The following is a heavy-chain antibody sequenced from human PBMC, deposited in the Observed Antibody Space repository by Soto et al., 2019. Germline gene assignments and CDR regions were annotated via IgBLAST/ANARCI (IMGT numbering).Heavy chain of an antibody. CDR1: GGTFSRYA. V-gene: IGHV1-69*13. J-gene: IGHJ6*02. D-gene: IGHD4-4*01. CDR2: IIPIFGTS. Sequence: SGKVSFKASGGTFSRYAISWLRQARGQGLEWMGGIIPIFGTSNYAQKFQGRVTIKADESTSTAYMELSSLRSEDTAVYYCARNPYSNYYYYGMDVWGQGTTVTVSS. CDR3: ARNPYSNYYYYGMDV.